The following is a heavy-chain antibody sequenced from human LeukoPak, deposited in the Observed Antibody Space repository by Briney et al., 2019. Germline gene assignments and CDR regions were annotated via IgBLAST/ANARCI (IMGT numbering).Heavy chain of an antibody. CDR3: ASYYGPYYFDY. CDR1: GCSISSGDYY. Sequence: SETLSLTCTVSGCSISSGDYYWSWIRQPPGKGLEWIGYIYYSGSTYYNPSLKSRVTISVDTSKNQFSLKLSSVTAADTAVYYCASYYGPYYFDYWGQGTLVTVSS. J-gene: IGHJ4*02. V-gene: IGHV4-30-4*01. D-gene: IGHD3-10*01. CDR2: IYYSGST.